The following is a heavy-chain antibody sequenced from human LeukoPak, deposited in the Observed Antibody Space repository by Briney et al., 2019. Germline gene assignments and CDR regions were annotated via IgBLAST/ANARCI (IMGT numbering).Heavy chain of an antibody. V-gene: IGHV3-23*01. J-gene: IGHJ4*02. D-gene: IGHD5-18*01. CDR3: TKGTIWLPFDY. CDR2: ISGNGGST. Sequence: RGSLRLSCAASGFTFSNYAMSWARQAPGKGLEWVSAISGNGGSTYYADSVKGRFTISRDNSKNTLYLQMNSLRAEDTAVYYCTKGTIWLPFDYWGQGTLVTVCS. CDR1: GFTFSNYA.